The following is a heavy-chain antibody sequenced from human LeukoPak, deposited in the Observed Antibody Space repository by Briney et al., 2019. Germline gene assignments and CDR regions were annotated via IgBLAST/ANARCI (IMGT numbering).Heavy chain of an antibody. CDR1: GYSISSGFY. CDR3: ARDRSLGYDFWSGYYVGWFDP. CDR2: IFHRGST. J-gene: IGHJ5*02. V-gene: IGHV4-38-2*02. Sequence: SETLSLTCSVSGYSISSGFYWGWIRQPPGKGLEWIGSIFHRGSTYYKSSLKSRITISVDTSKNQFSLKLSSVTAADTAVYYCARDRSLGYDFWSGYYVGWFDPWGQGTLVTVSS. D-gene: IGHD3-3*01.